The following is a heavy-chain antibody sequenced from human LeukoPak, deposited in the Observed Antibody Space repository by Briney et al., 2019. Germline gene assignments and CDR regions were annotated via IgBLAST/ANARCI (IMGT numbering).Heavy chain of an antibody. V-gene: IGHV1-69*06. CDR3: AGTPPYTVATLVWYYYYYMDV. CDR1: GGTFSSYA. D-gene: IGHD4-23*01. Sequence: SVKVSCKASGGTFSSYAISWVRQAPGQGLEWMGGIIPIFGTANYAQKFQGRVTITADKSTSTAYMELSSLRSEDTAVYYCAGTPPYTVATLVWYYYYYMDVWGKGTTVTVSS. J-gene: IGHJ6*03. CDR2: IIPIFGTA.